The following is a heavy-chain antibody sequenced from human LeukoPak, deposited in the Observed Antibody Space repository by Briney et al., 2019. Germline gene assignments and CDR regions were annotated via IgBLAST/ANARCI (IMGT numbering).Heavy chain of an antibody. D-gene: IGHD2-2*01. J-gene: IGHJ4*02. V-gene: IGHV5-51*01. Sequence: GESLKISCEGSGYSITNYWIGWVRQMPGKSLEWMGIIYPGDSDTRYSPSFQGQVTISADKSISTAYLQWSSLKASDTAMYYCARRAKLGYCSSTSCSYYFDYWGQGTLVTVSS. CDR1: GYSITNYW. CDR3: ARRAKLGYCSSTSCSYYFDY. CDR2: IYPGDSDT.